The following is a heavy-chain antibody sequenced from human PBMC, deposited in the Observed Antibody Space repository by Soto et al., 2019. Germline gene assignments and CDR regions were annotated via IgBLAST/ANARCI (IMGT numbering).Heavy chain of an antibody. Sequence: ASVKVSCKTSGDTFTNFGLSWVRQAPGQGLEWMGWIATYNTNRNYAQKFQGRLTLTTDTSTSTAYMELKSLGYDDTAVYYCARVIRGVVNWFAPWGQGTLVTVSS. CDR2: IATYNTNR. J-gene: IGHJ5*02. D-gene: IGHD3-10*01. CDR3: ARVIRGVVNWFAP. V-gene: IGHV1-18*01. CDR1: GDTFTNFG.